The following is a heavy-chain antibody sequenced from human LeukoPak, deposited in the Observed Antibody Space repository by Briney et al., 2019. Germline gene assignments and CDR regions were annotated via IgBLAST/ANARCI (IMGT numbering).Heavy chain of an antibody. D-gene: IGHD2-2*01. CDR1: GFTFSSYS. CDR2: ISSSSSYI. J-gene: IGHJ4*02. CDR3: ARRGYCSSTSCYDENFDY. Sequence: GGSLRLSCAASGFTFSSYSMKWVRQAPGKGLEWVSSISSSSSYIYYADSVKGRFTISRDNAKNSLYLQMNGLRAEDTAVYYCARRGYCSSTSCYDENFDYWGQGTLVTVSS. V-gene: IGHV3-21*01.